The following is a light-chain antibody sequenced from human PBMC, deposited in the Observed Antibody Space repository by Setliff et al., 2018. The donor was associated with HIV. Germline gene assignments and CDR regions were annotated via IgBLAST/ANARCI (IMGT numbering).Light chain of an antibody. J-gene: IGLJ1*01. CDR2: NVN. Sequence: QSALTQPASVSGSPGQTITISCTGTSNDIGGYNYVSWYQQHPGEAPKLIIYNVNNRPSGVSSRFSGSKSGNTASLSISELRAEDETDYYCTSYTGGNTRVFGTGTKVPS. CDR3: TSYTGGNTRV. V-gene: IGLV2-14*03. CDR1: SNDIGGYNY.